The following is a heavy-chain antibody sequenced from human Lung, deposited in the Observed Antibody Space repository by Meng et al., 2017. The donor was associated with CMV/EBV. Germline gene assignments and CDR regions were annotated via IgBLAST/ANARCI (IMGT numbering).Heavy chain of an antibody. CDR1: GGSFSGYY. J-gene: IGHJ4*02. V-gene: IGHV4-34*01. D-gene: IGHD3-3*01. Sequence: SQTLSLTXAVYGGSFSGYYWSWIRQPPGKGLEWIGEINHSGSTNYNPSLKSRVTISVDTSKNQFSLKLSSVTAADTAVYYCARGRYDFWSGYYRGYFDYWGQGTXVTVSS. CDR3: ARGRYDFWSGYYRGYFDY. CDR2: INHSGST.